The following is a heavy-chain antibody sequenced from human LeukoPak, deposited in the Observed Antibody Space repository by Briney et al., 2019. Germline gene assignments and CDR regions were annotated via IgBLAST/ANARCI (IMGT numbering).Heavy chain of an antibody. Sequence: PGGSLRLSCAASGFTFRSYAMSWVRQAPGKGLEWVSGVSNSGGSTYYADSVKGRFTISRDNSKNTLYLQMNSLRAEDTAVYYCARDGVRSGYHEGPDYWGQGTLVTVSS. CDR1: GFTFRSYA. D-gene: IGHD3-22*01. CDR2: VSNSGGST. CDR3: ARDGVRSGYHEGPDY. J-gene: IGHJ4*02. V-gene: IGHV3-23*01.